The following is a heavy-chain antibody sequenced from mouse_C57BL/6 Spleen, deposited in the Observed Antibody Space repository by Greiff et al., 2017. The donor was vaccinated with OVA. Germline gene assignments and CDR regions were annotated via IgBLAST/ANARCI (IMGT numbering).Heavy chain of an antibody. CDR2: ISDGGSYT. D-gene: IGHD1-1*01. J-gene: IGHJ4*01. Sequence: DVMLVESGGGLVKPGGSLKLSCAASGFTFSSYAMSWVRQTPEKRLEWVATISDGGSYTYYPDNVKGRFTISRDNAKNNLYLQMSHLKSEDTAMYYCARDQIYYGSSYHYYAMDYWGQGTSVTVSS. CDR3: ARDQIYYGSSYHYYAMDY. V-gene: IGHV5-4*01. CDR1: GFTFSSYA.